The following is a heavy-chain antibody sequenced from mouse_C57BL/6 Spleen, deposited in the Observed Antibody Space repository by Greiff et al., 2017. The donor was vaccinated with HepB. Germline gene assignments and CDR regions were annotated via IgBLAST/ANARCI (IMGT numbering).Heavy chain of an antibody. Sequence: EVKLMESGGGLVKPGGSLKLSCAASGFTFSDYGMHWVRQAPEKGLEWVAYISSGSSTIYYADTVKGRFTISRDNAKNTLFLQMTSLRSEDTAMYYCARGTGTGMDYWGQGTSVTVSS. CDR3: ARGTGTGMDY. V-gene: IGHV5-17*01. CDR1: GFTFSDYG. CDR2: ISSGSSTI. J-gene: IGHJ4*01. D-gene: IGHD4-1*01.